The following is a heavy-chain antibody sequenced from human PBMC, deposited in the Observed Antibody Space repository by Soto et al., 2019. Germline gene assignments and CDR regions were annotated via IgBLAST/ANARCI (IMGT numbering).Heavy chain of an antibody. CDR3: AKDRVEGYCSGGSCPPLGY. Sequence: EVQLLESGGGLVQPGGSLRLSCAASGFTFSSYAMSWVRQAPGKGLEWVSAISGSGGSTYYADSVKGRFTISRDNSKNTLYLQMNRLRAEDTAVYYCAKDRVEGYCSGGSCPPLGYWGQGTLVTVSS. V-gene: IGHV3-23*01. J-gene: IGHJ4*02. CDR2: ISGSGGST. CDR1: GFTFSSYA. D-gene: IGHD2-15*01.